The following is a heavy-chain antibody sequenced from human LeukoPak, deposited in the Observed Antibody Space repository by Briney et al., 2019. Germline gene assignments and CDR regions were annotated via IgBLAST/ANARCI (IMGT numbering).Heavy chain of an antibody. CDR3: AKAPTGYYYYYMDV. CDR2: ISGSGGST. J-gene: IGHJ6*03. D-gene: IGHD1-14*01. CDR1: GFTFSSYA. V-gene: IGHV3-23*01. Sequence: GGSLRLSCAASGFTFSSYAMSWVRQAPGKGLEWVSAISGSGGSTYYADSVKGRFTISRDNSKNTLYLRMNSLRAEDTALYYCAKAPTGYYYYYMDVWGKGTTVTVSS.